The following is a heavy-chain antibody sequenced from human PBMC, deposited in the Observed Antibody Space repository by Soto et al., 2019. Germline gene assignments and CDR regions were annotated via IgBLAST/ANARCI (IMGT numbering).Heavy chain of an antibody. CDR1: GYNFTNYH. Sequence: ASVKVSCKASGYNFTNYHIHWVRQAPGQGLEWMGWISSYTGNTYYQHTANTEYAQKFQGRVSLTTDTFTTTAYMELRGLRSGDTAVYSCASQDPEVPGPSYYGMDVWGPGTTVTVSS. CDR3: ASQDPEVPGPSYYGMDV. CDR2: ISSYTGNTYYQHTANT. V-gene: IGHV1-18*04. J-gene: IGHJ6*02.